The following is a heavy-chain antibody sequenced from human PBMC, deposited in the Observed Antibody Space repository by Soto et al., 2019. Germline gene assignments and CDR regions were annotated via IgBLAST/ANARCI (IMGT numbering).Heavy chain of an antibody. CDR3: ARERAYNSFISGLHP. CDR2: IYSGGDT. Sequence: PGGSLRLSCATSGFNVSTNYMTWVRQAPGKGLEWVAIIYSGGDTHYTDSVKGRFSLSRDNSKNTVFLQMSSLRAEDTAVYFCARERAYNSFISGLHPWGQGALVTVSS. D-gene: IGHD1-20*01. V-gene: IGHV3-66*01. J-gene: IGHJ5*02. CDR1: GFNVSTNY.